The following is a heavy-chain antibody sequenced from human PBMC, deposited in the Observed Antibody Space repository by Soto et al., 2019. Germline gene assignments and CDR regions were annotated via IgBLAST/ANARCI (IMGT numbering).Heavy chain of an antibody. J-gene: IGHJ4*02. CDR1: GGSISSRSFY. CDR2: VYYTGTT. CDR3: ARHSGSDWVDY. Sequence: SETLSLTCTVSGGSISSRSFYWGWIRQPPGKGLEWIGNVYYTGTTYYNPSLKSRLTISVDTSKSQFSLKLSSVTAADTAVYYCARHSGSDWVDYWGQGTLVTVSS. D-gene: IGHD5-12*01. V-gene: IGHV4-39*01.